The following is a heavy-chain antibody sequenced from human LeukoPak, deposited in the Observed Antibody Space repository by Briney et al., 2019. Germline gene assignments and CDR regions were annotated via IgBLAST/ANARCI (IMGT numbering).Heavy chain of an antibody. Sequence: KPSETLSLTCAVYGGSFSGYYWSWIRQHPGKGLEWIGYIYYSGSTYYNPSLKSRVTISVDTSKNQFSLKLSSVTAADTAVYYCARSYYDYVWGSYYNGYYFDYWGQGTLVTVSS. CDR1: GGSFSGYY. V-gene: IGHV4-31*11. CDR2: IYYSGST. J-gene: IGHJ4*02. D-gene: IGHD3-16*01. CDR3: ARSYYDYVWGSYYNGYYFDY.